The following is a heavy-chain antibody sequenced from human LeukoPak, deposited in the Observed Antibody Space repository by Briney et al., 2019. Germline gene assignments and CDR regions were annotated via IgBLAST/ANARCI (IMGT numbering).Heavy chain of an antibody. D-gene: IGHD2-21*02. Sequence: GGSLRLSCAASGFTFSSYGMSWVRQAPGKGLEWVSAISGSGGSTYYADSVKGRFTISRDNSKNTLYLQMNSLRAEDTAVYYCAKDRSRLSPCGGDCYGYWGQGTLVTVSS. CDR3: AKDRSRLSPCGGDCYGY. CDR1: GFTFSSYG. J-gene: IGHJ4*02. CDR2: ISGSGGST. V-gene: IGHV3-23*01.